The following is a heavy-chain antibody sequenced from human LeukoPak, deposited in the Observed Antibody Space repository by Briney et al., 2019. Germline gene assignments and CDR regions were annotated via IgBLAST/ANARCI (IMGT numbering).Heavy chain of an antibody. Sequence: PSETLSLTCTVSGGSISSSSYYWGWIRQPPGKGLEWIGSIYYSGSTYYSPSLKSRVTISVDTSKNQFSLKLSSVTAADTAVYYCARLWVVVPAAKKGNFDYWGQGTLVTVSS. CDR3: ARLWVVVPAAKKGNFDY. CDR1: GGSISSSSYY. CDR2: IYYSGST. D-gene: IGHD2-2*01. J-gene: IGHJ4*02. V-gene: IGHV4-39*01.